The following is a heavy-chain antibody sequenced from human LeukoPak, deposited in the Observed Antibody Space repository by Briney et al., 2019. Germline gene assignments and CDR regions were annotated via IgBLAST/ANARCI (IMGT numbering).Heavy chain of an antibody. D-gene: IGHD1-26*01. CDR2: IYSGGST. V-gene: IGHV3-66*01. CDR3: ASMNLDGNYYSYMDV. Sequence: GGSLRLSCEGSGFSVSSSYMSWVRQSPGKGLEWVAVIYSGGSTYYVDSVKDRFSISRDSSKNTLYLQMNSLRAEDTAVYYCASMNLDGNYYSYMDVWGKGTTVTVSS. J-gene: IGHJ6*03. CDR1: GFSVSSSY.